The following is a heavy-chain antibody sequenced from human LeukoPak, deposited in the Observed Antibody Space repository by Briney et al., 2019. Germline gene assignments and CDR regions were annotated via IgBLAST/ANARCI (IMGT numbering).Heavy chain of an antibody. CDR2: IFHSGST. D-gene: IGHD3-10*01. CDR3: ARSSGSYGSGSYYYYGMDV. J-gene: IGHJ6*04. Sequence: SETLSLTCAVSGYSISSGYYWGWIRQPPGKGLEWIGSIFHSGSTYYNPSLKSRVNMSVDTSKNQISLKLSSVTAADTAVYYCARSSGSYGSGSYYYYGMDVWGKGTTVTVSS. V-gene: IGHV4-38-2*01. CDR1: GYSISSGYY.